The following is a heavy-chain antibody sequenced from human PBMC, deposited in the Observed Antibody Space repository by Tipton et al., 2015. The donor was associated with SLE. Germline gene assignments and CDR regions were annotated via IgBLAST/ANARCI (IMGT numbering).Heavy chain of an antibody. CDR2: INAGNGNT. Sequence: QLVQSGTEVKKPGASVKVSCKASGYTFTSYAMHWVRQAPGQRLEWMGWINAGNGNTKYSQKFQGRVTITRDTSASTAYMELSSLRSEDTAVYYCARPLVIIGPPGCWGQGTLVTVSS. V-gene: IGHV1-3*01. CDR3: ARPLVIIGPPGC. J-gene: IGHJ4*02. D-gene: IGHD3-9*01. CDR1: GYTFTSYA.